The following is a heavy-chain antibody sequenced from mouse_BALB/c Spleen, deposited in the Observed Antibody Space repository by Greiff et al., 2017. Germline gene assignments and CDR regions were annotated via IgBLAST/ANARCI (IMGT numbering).Heavy chain of an antibody. CDR1: GFTFSSYA. V-gene: IGHV5-6-5*01. CDR3: ARDGYLLWFAY. D-gene: IGHD2-2*01. J-gene: IGHJ3*01. Sequence: EVKLVESGGGLVKPGGSLKLSCAASGFTFSSYAMSWVRQTPEKRLEWVASISSGGSTYYPDSVKGRFTISRDNARNILYLQMSSLRSEDTAMYYCARDGYLLWFAYWGQGTLVTVSA. CDR2: ISSGGST.